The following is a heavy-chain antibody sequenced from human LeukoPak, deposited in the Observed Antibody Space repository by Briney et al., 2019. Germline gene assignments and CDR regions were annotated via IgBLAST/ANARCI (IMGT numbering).Heavy chain of an antibody. Sequence: GGSLRLSCAASGFTFSSYAMHWVRQAPGKGLEWLAVISYDGSNKYYADSVKGRFTISRDNSKNTLYLQMNSLRAEDTAVYYCARARGLTSWGQGTLVTVSS. V-gene: IGHV3-30*04. CDR1: GFTFSSYA. J-gene: IGHJ5*02. CDR3: ARARGLTS. D-gene: IGHD2/OR15-2a*01. CDR2: ISYDGSNK.